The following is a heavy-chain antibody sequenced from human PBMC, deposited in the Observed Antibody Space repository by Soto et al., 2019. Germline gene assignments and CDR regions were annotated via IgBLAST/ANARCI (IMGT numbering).Heavy chain of an antibody. CDR2: ISGSGGST. V-gene: IGHV3-23*01. J-gene: IGHJ6*02. Sequence: GGSLRLSCAASGFTFSSYAMSWVRQAPGKGLEWVSAISGSGGSTYYADSVKGRFTISRDNSKNTLYLQMNSLRAEDTAVYYCAKDTERVYSYYYYGMDVWGQGTTVTVSS. D-gene: IGHD6-13*01. CDR1: GFTFSSYA. CDR3: AKDTERVYSYYYYGMDV.